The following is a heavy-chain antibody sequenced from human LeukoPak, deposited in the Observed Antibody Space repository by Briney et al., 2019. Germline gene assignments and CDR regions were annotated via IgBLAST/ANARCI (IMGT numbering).Heavy chain of an antibody. CDR2: LRGDGET. CDR1: GLSFTSFA. J-gene: IGHJ4*02. Sequence: PGGSLRLSCAASGLSFTSFAMSWVRQAPARGPEWVSSLRGDGETFYADSVRGRFTLSRDDSRNTVYLLLNNLRVEDTAIYYCARASWVSSADAVRWGQGTQVTVSS. D-gene: IGHD3-16*01. CDR3: ARASWVSSADAVR. V-gene: IGHV3-23*01.